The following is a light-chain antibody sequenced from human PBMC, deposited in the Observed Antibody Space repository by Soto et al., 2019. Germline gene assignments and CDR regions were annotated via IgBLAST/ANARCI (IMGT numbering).Light chain of an antibody. J-gene: IGLJ3*02. CDR1: SSNIGSNA. V-gene: IGLV1-44*01. CDR2: SNN. Sequence: QSVLTQPPSASGTPGQRVTISCSGSSSNIGSNAVNWYQQLPGTAPRLLIHSNNQRPSGVPDRFSGSKSGTSASLAISGLQSEDEAAYYCAVWDGSLNGRWVFGGGTKLAVL. CDR3: AVWDGSLNGRWV.